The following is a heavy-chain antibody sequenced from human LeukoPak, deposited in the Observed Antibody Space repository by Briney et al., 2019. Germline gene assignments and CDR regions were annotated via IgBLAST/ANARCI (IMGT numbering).Heavy chain of an antibody. J-gene: IGHJ4*02. D-gene: IGHD1-26*01. CDR1: GGAIRSHY. CDR2: IYSSGYT. V-gene: IGHV4-4*07. Sequence: SETLSLTCTVSGGAIRSHYWNWIRQPAGKGLEWIGHIYSSGYTNDNPFLKSRITMSVDMSKNQFSLRLNSVTAADTAVYYCARVEWELLGAHLWGQGILLSVSS. CDR3: ARVEWELLGAHL.